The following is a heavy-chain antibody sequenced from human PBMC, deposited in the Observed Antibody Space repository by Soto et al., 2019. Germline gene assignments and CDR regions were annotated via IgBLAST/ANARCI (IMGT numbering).Heavy chain of an antibody. CDR1: GFTFSSYA. V-gene: IGHV3-23*01. Sequence: EVQLLESGGGLVQPGGSLRLSCAASGFTFSSYAMSWVRQAPGKGLEWVSAISGSGGSTYYADSVKGRFTISRDNSKKPLYLQMITLRAQDTAVYYCAKAPDMVLVPAGGSSDYLDYWGQGTLVTVSS. D-gene: IGHD2-2*01. J-gene: IGHJ4*02. CDR2: ISGSGGST. CDR3: AKAPDMVLVPAGGSSDYLDY.